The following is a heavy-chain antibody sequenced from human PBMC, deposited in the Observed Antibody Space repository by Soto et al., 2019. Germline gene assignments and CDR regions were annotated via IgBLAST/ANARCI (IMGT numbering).Heavy chain of an antibody. CDR3: ARPYMDCSGGSCYFDY. J-gene: IGHJ4*02. V-gene: IGHV1-69*13. CDR2: IIPIFGTA. CDR1: GGTFSSYA. D-gene: IGHD2-15*01. Sequence: SVKVSCKASGGTFSSYAISWVRQAPGQGLEWMGGIIPIFGTANYAQKFQGRVTITADESTSTAYMGLSSLRSEDTAVYYCARPYMDCSGGSCYFDYWGQGTLVTVSS.